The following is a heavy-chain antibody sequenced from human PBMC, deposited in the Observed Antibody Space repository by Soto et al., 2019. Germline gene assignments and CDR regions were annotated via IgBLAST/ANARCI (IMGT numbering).Heavy chain of an antibody. V-gene: IGHV4-39*01. CDR2: IYYSGST. D-gene: IGHD4-17*01. J-gene: IGHJ3*02. Sequence: PSETLSLTCTVSGGSISSSSYYWGWIRQPPGKGLEWIGSIYYSGSTYYNPSLKSRVTISVDTSKNQFSLKLSSVTAADTAVYYCARINDDDYGDSVNAFDIWGQGTMVTVSS. CDR1: GGSISSSSYY. CDR3: ARINDDDYGDSVNAFDI.